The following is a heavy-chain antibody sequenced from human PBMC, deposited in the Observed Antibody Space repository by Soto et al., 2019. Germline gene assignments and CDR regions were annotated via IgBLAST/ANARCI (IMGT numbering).Heavy chain of an antibody. V-gene: IGHV4-34*01. J-gene: IGHJ4*02. CDR3: ARWGSGWYYFDY. CDR1: GGSFSGYY. CDR2: INHSGST. D-gene: IGHD6-19*01. Sequence: QVQLQQWGAGLLKPSETLSLTCAVYGGSFSGYYWSWIRQPPGKGLEWIGEINHSGSTNYNPSLKRRLTISVDTSKHQFSLKLSSVTAADTAVYYCARWGSGWYYFDYWGQGTLVTVSS.